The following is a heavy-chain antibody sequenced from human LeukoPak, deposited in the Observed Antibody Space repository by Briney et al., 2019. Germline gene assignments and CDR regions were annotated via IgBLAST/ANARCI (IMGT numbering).Heavy chain of an antibody. CDR2: ISAYNGNT. V-gene: IGHV1-18*01. J-gene: IGHJ4*02. D-gene: IGHD2-2*01. CDR1: GYTFTSYG. Sequence: ASVKVSCKASGYTFTSYGISWVRQAPGQGLEWMGWISAYNGNTNYAQKLQGRVTMTTDTSTSTAYMELRSLRSDDTAVYYCAKDRGDIVVVPAAGFDYWGQGTLVTVSS. CDR3: AKDRGDIVVVPAAGFDY.